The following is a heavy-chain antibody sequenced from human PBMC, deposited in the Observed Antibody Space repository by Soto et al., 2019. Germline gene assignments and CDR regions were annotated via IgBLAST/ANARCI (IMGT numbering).Heavy chain of an antibody. CDR2: LIPIFGTA. J-gene: IGHJ3*02. Sequence: GSAGKVCCEASVSSFAKYAITSGLPAPGQGLEWMGGLIPIFGTANYAQKFQGRVTITADESTSTAYMELSSLRSEDTAVYYCARDQGHDPFDIWGQGTMVTVS. CDR1: VSSFAKYA. V-gene: IGHV1-69*13. CDR3: ARDQGHDPFDI.